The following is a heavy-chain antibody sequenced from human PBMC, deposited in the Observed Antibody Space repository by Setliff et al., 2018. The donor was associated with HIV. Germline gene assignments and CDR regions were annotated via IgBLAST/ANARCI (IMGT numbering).Heavy chain of an antibody. CDR2: INPSDGTT. Sequence: GASVKVSCKASGYTFTSCFMHWVRQAPGQGLEYMGIINPSDGTTDYTQKFLDRVTMTIDTATSRAYMELRSLRSDDTAVYFCARLGSGWSDSYYYAMDIWGQGTTVTVSS. D-gene: IGHD6-19*01. CDR1: GYTFTSCF. V-gene: IGHV1-46*01. CDR3: ARLGSGWSDSYYYAMDI. J-gene: IGHJ6*02.